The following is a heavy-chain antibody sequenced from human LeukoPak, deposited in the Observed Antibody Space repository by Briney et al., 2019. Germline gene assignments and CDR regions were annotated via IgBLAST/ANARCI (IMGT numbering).Heavy chain of an antibody. V-gene: IGHV3-30*02. Sequence: PGGSLRLSCVASGFTFSSYGMHWVRQAPGKGLEWVAFIRYDGSNKYYADSVKGRFTISRDNSKNTLYLQMNSLRAEDTAVYYCAKDRGYYYGSGSQFDYWGQGTLVTVSS. CDR2: IRYDGSNK. D-gene: IGHD3-10*01. CDR3: AKDRGYYYGSGSQFDY. CDR1: GFTFSSYG. J-gene: IGHJ4*02.